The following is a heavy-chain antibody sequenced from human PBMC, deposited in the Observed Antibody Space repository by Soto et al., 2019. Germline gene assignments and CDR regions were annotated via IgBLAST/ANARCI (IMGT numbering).Heavy chain of an antibody. D-gene: IGHD4-17*01. CDR2: IYYSGST. CDR3: ARLYGGNSYTTTKGMDV. CDR1: RRSIRSSY. V-gene: IGHV4-59*01. Sequence: SEPLSLRWTVSRRSIRSSYWTWIRQPRGKGLEWIGYIYYSGSTNYNPSLKSRVTISVDTSKNQFSLKLSSVTAADTAVYYCARLYGGNSYTTTKGMDVSGQGTTVTVS. J-gene: IGHJ6*02.